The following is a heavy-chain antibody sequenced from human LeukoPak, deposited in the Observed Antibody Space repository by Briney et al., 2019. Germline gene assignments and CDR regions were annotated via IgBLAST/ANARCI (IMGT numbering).Heavy chain of an antibody. Sequence: PGGPLRLSCTASGFRFSNYAMNWVRQAPGKGLEWISYISYDSAIKYYADSVRGRFTISRDNAKNSLSLQMHSLRAEDTAVYYCVRDNPRCCWVVPVNIDDFWGQGTLVTVSS. D-gene: IGHD2-15*01. CDR3: VRDNPRCCWVVPVNIDDF. CDR1: GFRFSNYA. V-gene: IGHV3-48*01. J-gene: IGHJ4*02. CDR2: ISYDSAIK.